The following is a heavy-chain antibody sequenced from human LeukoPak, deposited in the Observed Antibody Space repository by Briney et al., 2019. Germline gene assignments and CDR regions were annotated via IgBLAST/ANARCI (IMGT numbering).Heavy chain of an antibody. V-gene: IGHV3-21*01. J-gene: IGHJ4*02. CDR3: ARGRDGYRNYFDY. CDR2: ITSSSSYI. D-gene: IGHD5-24*01. Sequence: PGGSLRLSCAASGFTFSSYSMNWVRQAPGKGLEWVSSITSSSSYIYYADSVKGRFTISRDNSKNTLYLQMNSLRAEDTAVYYCARGRDGYRNYFDYWGQGTLVTVSS. CDR1: GFTFSSYS.